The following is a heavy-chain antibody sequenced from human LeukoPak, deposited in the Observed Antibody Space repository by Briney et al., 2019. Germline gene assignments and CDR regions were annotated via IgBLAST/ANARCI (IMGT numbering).Heavy chain of an antibody. D-gene: IGHD3-3*01. J-gene: IGHJ4*02. CDR1: GFTFSSYW. V-gene: IGHV3-7*01. CDR3: ARGVVYPTWSGPHWSDY. Sequence: GGSLRLSCAASGFTFSSYWMSWVRQAPGKGPEWVAHIKQDASQEDHVDSVKGRFTISRDNAKNSLYLQMNSLRAEDTAVYYCARGVVYPTWSGPHWSDYWGQGTLVTVSP. CDR2: IKQDASQE.